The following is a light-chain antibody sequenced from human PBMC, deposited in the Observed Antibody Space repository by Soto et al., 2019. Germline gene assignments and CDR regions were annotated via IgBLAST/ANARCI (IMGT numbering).Light chain of an antibody. CDR1: QGITKW. V-gene: IGKV1-5*03. CDR3: QQYNGFPFT. J-gene: IGKJ2*01. Sequence: DIQMTQSPSTLSASVGDTVTITCRASQGITKWLAWYQQKPGKAPKVLIYKTSTLETGVPSRFSGSGSGTEFTLMISSQQPDDFATYYCQQYNGFPFTFGQGTKLEIK. CDR2: KTS.